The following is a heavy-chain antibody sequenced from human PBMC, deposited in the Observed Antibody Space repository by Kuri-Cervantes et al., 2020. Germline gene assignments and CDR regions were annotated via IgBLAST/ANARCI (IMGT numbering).Heavy chain of an antibody. CDR3: ARDDDFWSAGMYYFDY. CDR2: ISSSSSYI. J-gene: IGHJ4*02. D-gene: IGHD3-3*01. CDR1: GFTFSNYW. Sequence: GGSLRLSCAASGFTFSNYWMSWVRQAPGKGLEWVSSISSSSSYIYYADSVRGRFTISRDNAKNSLYLQVNSLRAEDTAVYYCARDDDFWSAGMYYFDYWGQGTLVTVSS. V-gene: IGHV3-21*01.